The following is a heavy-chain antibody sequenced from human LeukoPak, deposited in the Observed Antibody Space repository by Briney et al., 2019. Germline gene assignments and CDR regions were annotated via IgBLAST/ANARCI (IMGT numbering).Heavy chain of an antibody. CDR2: ITTTFYT. J-gene: IGHJ4*02. D-gene: IGHD6-13*01. CDR1: GFTFSSYS. CDR3: ARVRANWYEGY. V-gene: IGHV3-21*01. Sequence: GGSRRLSCAASGFTFSSYSFNWVRQVPGKGLEWVSSITTTFYTYYTDSVKGRFTISRDNAKNSLYLQMISLRAEDTAVYYCARVRANWYEGYWGQGTLVTVSS.